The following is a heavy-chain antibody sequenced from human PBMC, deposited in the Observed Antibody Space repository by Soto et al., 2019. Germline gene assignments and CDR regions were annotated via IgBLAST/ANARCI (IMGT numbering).Heavy chain of an antibody. CDR1: GYIFTSNW. CDR2: IYAGDSDT. D-gene: IGHD3-3*01. Sequence: PGESLKISCKGSGYIFTSNWIGWVRQMPGKGLEWMGIIYAGDSDTKYSPSFQGQVTISADKSISTAYLQWSSLKASDTAIYYCAKQRKVTTAVGQVSFDAWGQGTLVTVSS. V-gene: IGHV5-51*01. CDR3: AKQRKVTTAVGQVSFDA. J-gene: IGHJ4*02.